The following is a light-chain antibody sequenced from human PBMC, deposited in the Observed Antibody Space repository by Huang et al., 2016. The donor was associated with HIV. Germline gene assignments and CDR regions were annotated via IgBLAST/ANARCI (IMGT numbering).Light chain of an antibody. CDR1: QTINSN. Sequence: DIQMTQSPSSLSASVGDRVTITCRASQTINSNLHWYQQKPGKAPTRLIYGASSLQTGVPSRFSGGGSGTDFTLTISGLQSEDFATYYCQQSYSTPFTFGQGTRLEIK. CDR2: GAS. CDR3: QQSYSTPFT. J-gene: IGKJ2*01. V-gene: IGKV1-39*01.